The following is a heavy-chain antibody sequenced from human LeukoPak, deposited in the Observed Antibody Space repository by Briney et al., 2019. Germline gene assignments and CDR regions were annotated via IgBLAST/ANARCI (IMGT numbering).Heavy chain of an antibody. D-gene: IGHD3-10*01. Sequence: PPETPSLYCTASGGSSSSSDYYWSWIRQPPRQELEWIASINYGRNTYYNPSLNSGNTISVDTSKNQLSLRLSSVTATDTAVYLCARYVVYGSVKYYFDYWEQRSLVTVSS. J-gene: IGHJ4*02. CDR2: INYGRNT. V-gene: IGHV4-39*01. CDR3: ARYVVYGSVKYYFDY. CDR1: GGSSSSSDYY.